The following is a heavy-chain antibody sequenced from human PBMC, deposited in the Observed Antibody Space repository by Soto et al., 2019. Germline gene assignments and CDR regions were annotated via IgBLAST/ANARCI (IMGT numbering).Heavy chain of an antibody. D-gene: IGHD6-6*01. CDR3: ARDRRAARKRDLYYSSYYGMDV. CDR2: ISSSSSTI. CDR1: GFTFSSYS. J-gene: IGHJ6*02. Sequence: GGSLRLSCAASGFTFSSYSMNWVRQAQGKGLEWVSYISSSSSTIYYADSVKGRFTISRDNAKNSLYLQMNSLRDEDTAVYYCARDRRAARKRDLYYSSYYGMDVWGQGTTVTVSS. V-gene: IGHV3-48*02.